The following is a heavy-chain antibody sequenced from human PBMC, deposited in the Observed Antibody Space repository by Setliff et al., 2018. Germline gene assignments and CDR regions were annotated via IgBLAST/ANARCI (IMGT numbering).Heavy chain of an antibody. CDR1: GYTFNSYG. J-gene: IGHJ3*02. V-gene: IGHV1-18*01. Sequence: ASVKVSCKASGYTFNSYGISWVRQAPGQGLEWMGWISCYNGDTRYAQNLQGRVTVTTDTSTSTAYMELRSLRSDDTAVYYCARDRRNIVVAVVNAAFDIWGQGTMVTVSS. CDR2: ISCYNGDT. D-gene: IGHD2-15*01. CDR3: ARDRRNIVVAVVNAAFDI.